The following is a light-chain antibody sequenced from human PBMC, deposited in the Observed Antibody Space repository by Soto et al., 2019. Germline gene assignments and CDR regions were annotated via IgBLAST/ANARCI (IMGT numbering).Light chain of an antibody. CDR2: GAS. CDR1: HSISTN. J-gene: IGKJ4*01. CDR3: QQYNNWLT. Sequence: EIVMTQSPATLSVSPGERATLSCRASHSISTNLAWYQHTPGQSPRLLIYGASTRATGIPARFSGSGSGTEFTLTISSPQSEDFVVYYCQQYNNWLTFGGGTKVEIK. V-gene: IGKV3-15*01.